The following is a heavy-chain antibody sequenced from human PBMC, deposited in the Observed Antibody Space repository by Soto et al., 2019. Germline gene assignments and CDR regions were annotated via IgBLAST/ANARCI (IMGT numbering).Heavy chain of an antibody. CDR1: GGSISSYY. Sequence: SETLSLTCTVSGGSISSYYWSWIRQPPGKGLEWIGYIYYSGTTSYNPSLKSRVTISIDTSKNRFSLRLSSVTAADTAVYYCAREVQYWFDPWGQGTLVTVSS. J-gene: IGHJ5*02. V-gene: IGHV4-59*01. CDR2: IYYSGTT. CDR3: AREVQYWFDP. D-gene: IGHD1-1*01.